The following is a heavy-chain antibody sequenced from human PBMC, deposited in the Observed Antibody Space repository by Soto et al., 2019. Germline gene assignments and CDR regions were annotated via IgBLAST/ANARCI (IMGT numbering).Heavy chain of an antibody. CDR3: AQSVRLSWLGEFTVKWFDP. D-gene: IGHD3-10*01. V-gene: IGHV2-5*02. CDR1: GFSLNTSGLG. Sequence: SGPTLVNPTETLTLTCTFSGFSLNTSGLGVGWIRQPPGKALEWLALIYWDDDKRYRSSLKNRLTITKDVSKNQVVLSMTNVDPVDTATYFCAQSVRLSWLGEFTVKWFDPWGQGVLVTVSS. J-gene: IGHJ5*02. CDR2: IYWDDDK.